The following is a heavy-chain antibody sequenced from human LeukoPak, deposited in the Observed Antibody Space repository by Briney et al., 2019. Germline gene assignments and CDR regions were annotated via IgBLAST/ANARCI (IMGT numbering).Heavy chain of an antibody. CDR2: ISSSGSYI. CDR1: GFTFSGYV. J-gene: IGHJ3*02. CDR3: ARGYSSSI. D-gene: IGHD6-6*01. Sequence: GGSLRLSCAASGFTFSGYVMTWVRQAPGKGLEWVSSISSSGSYIYYVDSVKGRFTISRDNAKNSLYLQMNSLRAEDTAVYYCARGYSSSIWGQGTMVTVSS. V-gene: IGHV3-21*01.